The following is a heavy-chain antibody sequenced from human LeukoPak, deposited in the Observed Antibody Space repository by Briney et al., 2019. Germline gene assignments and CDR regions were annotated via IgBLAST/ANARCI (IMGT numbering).Heavy chain of an antibody. CDR3: ARIQDYYDSSGLRTIFDY. CDR1: GYSISSGYY. Sequence: SETLSLTCTVSGYSISSGYYWGWIRQPPGKGLEWIGSIYHSGSTYYNPSLKSRVTISVDTSKNQFSLKLSSVTAADTAVYYSARIQDYYDSSGLRTIFDYWGQGTLVTVSS. V-gene: IGHV4-38-2*02. CDR2: IYHSGST. J-gene: IGHJ4*02. D-gene: IGHD3-22*01.